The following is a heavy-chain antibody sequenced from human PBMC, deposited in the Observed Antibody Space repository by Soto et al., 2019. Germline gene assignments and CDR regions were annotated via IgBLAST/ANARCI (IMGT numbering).Heavy chain of an antibody. CDR2: INTDGSGT. D-gene: IGHD3-22*01. Sequence: GWSLRLACASSVFPFISYWMHWVRQAPGKGLVWVSYINTDGSGTAYADSVRGRFTISRDNAKNTLYLQMNTLRAEDTAVYYCSKVHSSGSASLDYWGPGTLVTVSS. J-gene: IGHJ4*02. V-gene: IGHV3-74*01. CDR1: VFPFISYW. CDR3: SKVHSSGSASLDY.